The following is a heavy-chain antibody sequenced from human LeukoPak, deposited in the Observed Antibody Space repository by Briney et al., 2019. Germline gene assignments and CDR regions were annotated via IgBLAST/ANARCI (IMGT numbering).Heavy chain of an antibody. CDR1: GGTFSNYA. J-gene: IGHJ5*02. V-gene: IGHV1-69*05. D-gene: IGHD5-12*01. CDR3: ARAQAGNYDWPLDL. CDR2: IIPFLDTS. Sequence: SVKVSCKASGGTFSNYALSWVRQAPGQGLEWMGAIIPFLDTSNYPPKFQDRVTITTDESTSTAYMELGSLRSDDTAVYYCARAQAGNYDWPLDLWGQGTLVTVSS.